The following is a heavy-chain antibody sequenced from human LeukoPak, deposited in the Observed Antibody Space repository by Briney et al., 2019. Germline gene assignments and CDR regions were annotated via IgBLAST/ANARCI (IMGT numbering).Heavy chain of an antibody. J-gene: IGHJ4*02. Sequence: SETLSLTCTVSGGSITSGDYYWSWIRQPPGKGLEWIGYIYYSGSTYYKPTLKSRVTISVDTSKNQFSLKLSSVTAADTAVYYCGRGWGDGGYTIFDNWGQGTLVTVSS. CDR3: GRGWGDGGYTIFDN. V-gene: IGHV4-30-4*01. D-gene: IGHD5-24*01. CDR2: IYYSGST. CDR1: GGSITSGDYY.